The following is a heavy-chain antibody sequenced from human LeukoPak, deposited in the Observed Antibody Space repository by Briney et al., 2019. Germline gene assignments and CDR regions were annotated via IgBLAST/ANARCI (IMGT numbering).Heavy chain of an antibody. J-gene: IGHJ3*02. CDR2: INHSGST. Sequence: PSETLSLTCAVYGGSFSGYYWSWIRQPPGKGLEWIGEINHSGSTNYNPSLKSRVTISVDTSKNQFSLKLSSVTAADTAVYYCASLFGSYGDVFDIWGQGTMVTVSS. CDR3: ASLFGSYGDVFDI. V-gene: IGHV4-34*01. CDR1: GGSFSGYY. D-gene: IGHD1-26*01.